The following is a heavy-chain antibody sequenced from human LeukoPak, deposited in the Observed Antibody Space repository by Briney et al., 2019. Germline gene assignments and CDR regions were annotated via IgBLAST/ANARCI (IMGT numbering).Heavy chain of an antibody. CDR2: IGPTSNFI. CDR1: GFTFSSYS. V-gene: IGHV3-21*04. CDR3: AKGKGYCSGGSCYFSLVTIDY. Sequence: GGSLRLSCAASGFTFSSYSLNWVRQTPGKGLEWVSSIGPTSNFIYYADSLRGRFTVSRDNAKNSLFLQMNSLRAEDTAVYYCAKGKGYCSGGSCYFSLVTIDYWGQGTLVTVSS. J-gene: IGHJ4*02. D-gene: IGHD2-15*01.